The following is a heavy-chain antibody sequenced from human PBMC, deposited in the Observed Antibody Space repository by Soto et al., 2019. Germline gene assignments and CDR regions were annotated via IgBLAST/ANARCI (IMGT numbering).Heavy chain of an antibody. Sequence: ASVKVSCKASGYIFTSYGISWVRQAPGQGLEWMGIINPSSGSTSYAQKFQGRVTMTRDTSTSTVYMELSSLRSEDTAVYYCARDRAPGWAYYYGMDVWGQGTTVTVSS. CDR3: ARDRAPGWAYYYGMDV. J-gene: IGHJ6*02. CDR1: GYIFTSYG. CDR2: INPSSGST. D-gene: IGHD1-26*01. V-gene: IGHV1-46*03.